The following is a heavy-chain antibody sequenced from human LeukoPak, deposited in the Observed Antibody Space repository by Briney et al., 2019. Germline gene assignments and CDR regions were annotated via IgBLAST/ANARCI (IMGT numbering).Heavy chain of an antibody. J-gene: IGHJ6*02. Sequence: PGGSLRLSCAASGFTFSSYGMHWVRQAPGKGLEWVAVISYDGSNKYYADSVKGRFTISRDNSKNTLYLQMNSLRAEDTAVYYCAKDQAYSSSWSNYYYYGMDVWGQGTTVTVSS. CDR2: ISYDGSNK. D-gene: IGHD6-13*01. CDR1: GFTFSSYG. CDR3: AKDQAYSSSWSNYYYYGMDV. V-gene: IGHV3-30*18.